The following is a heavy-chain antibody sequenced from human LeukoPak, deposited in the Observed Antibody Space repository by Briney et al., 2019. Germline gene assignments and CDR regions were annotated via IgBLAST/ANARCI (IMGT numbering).Heavy chain of an antibody. CDR2: IKQDGSEK. V-gene: IGHV3-7*01. CDR1: GFTFSSYW. CDR3: ARDQDWIAARGYMDV. J-gene: IGHJ6*03. Sequence: GGSLRLSCAASGFTFSSYWMSWVRQAPGKGLEWVANIKQDGSEKYYVDSVKGRFTISRDNAKNSLYLQMNSLRAEGTAVYYCARDQDWIAARGYMDVWGKGTTVTVSS. D-gene: IGHD6-6*01.